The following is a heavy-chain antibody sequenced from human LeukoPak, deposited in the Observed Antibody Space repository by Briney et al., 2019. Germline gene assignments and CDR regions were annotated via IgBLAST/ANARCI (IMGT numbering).Heavy chain of an antibody. J-gene: IGHJ4*02. Sequence: ASVKVSCKASGYTFTGYYMHWVRQAPGQGLEWMGRINPNSGGTNYAQKFQGRVTMTRDTSISTAYMELSRLRSDDTAVYYCARTGFLWFGESPGDYWGQGTLVTVFS. CDR3: ARTGFLWFGESPGDY. CDR2: INPNSGGT. D-gene: IGHD3-10*01. V-gene: IGHV1-2*06. CDR1: GYTFTGYY.